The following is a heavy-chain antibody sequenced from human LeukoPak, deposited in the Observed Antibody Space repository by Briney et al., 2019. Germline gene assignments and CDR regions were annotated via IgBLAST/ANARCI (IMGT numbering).Heavy chain of an antibody. V-gene: IGHV3-9*01. J-gene: IGHJ4*02. Sequence: GGSVRLSCAASGYTFDDFAIHWVRQAPGKGLEWVSGISWYGGSEGYAEPVKGRFTISRDNAKNSLYLQMNTLRAEDTALYYCAKAKAWGATPYYFDSWGQGTLVTVSS. CDR1: GYTFDDFA. CDR3: AKAKAWGATPYYFDS. CDR2: ISWYGGSE. D-gene: IGHD3-16*01.